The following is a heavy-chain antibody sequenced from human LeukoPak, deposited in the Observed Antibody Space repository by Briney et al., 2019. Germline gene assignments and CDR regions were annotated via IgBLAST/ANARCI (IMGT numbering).Heavy chain of an antibody. CDR1: GGSISSYY. CDR2: IYYSGST. D-gene: IGHD2-8*01. CDR3: ARVLYADTRYYYYYYMDV. V-gene: IGHV4-59*01. Sequence: PSETLSLTCTVSGGSISSYYCSWIRQPPGKGLEWIGYIYYSGSTNYNPSLKSRVTISVDTSKNQFSLKLSSVTAADTAVYYCARVLYADTRYYYYYYMDVWGKGTTVTVSS. J-gene: IGHJ6*03.